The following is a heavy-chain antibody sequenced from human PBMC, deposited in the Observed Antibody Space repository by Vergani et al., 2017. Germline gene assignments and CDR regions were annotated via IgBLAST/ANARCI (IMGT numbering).Heavy chain of an antibody. D-gene: IGHD1-1*01. CDR2: ISYDGSNK. CDR3: AKAATGTTRYYYYDYMDV. CDR1: GFTFSSYG. V-gene: IGHV3-30*18. J-gene: IGHJ6*03. Sequence: QVQLVESGGGVVQPGRSLRLSCAASGFTFSSYGMHWVRQAPGKGLEWVAVISYDGSNKYYADSVKGRFTISRDNSKNTLYLQMNSLRAEDTAVYYCAKAATGTTRYYYYDYMDVWGKGTTVTVSS.